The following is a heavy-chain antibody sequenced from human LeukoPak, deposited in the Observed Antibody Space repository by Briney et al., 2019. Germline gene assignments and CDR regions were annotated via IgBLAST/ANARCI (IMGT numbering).Heavy chain of an antibody. CDR1: GYTFTSYY. J-gene: IGHJ2*01. CDR2: INPSGGST. V-gene: IGHV1-46*01. Sequence: ASVKVSCKASGYTFTSYYMHWVRQAPGQGLEWMGIINPSGGSTSYAQKFQGRVTMTRDTSTSTAYMELRSLRSDDTAVYYCARIVVPAATPYWYFDLWGRGTLVTVSS. D-gene: IGHD2-2*02. CDR3: ARIVVPAATPYWYFDL.